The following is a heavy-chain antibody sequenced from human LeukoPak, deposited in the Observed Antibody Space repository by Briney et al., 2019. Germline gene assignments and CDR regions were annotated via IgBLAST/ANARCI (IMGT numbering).Heavy chain of an antibody. V-gene: IGHV1-8*03. CDR1: GYTFTSYD. J-gene: IGHJ2*01. D-gene: IGHD1-26*01. CDR2: MNPNSGNT. CDR3: ARFSGSYKKGYWYFDL. Sequence: ASVKVSCKASGYTFTSYDINWVRQATGQGLEWMGWMNPNSGNTGYAQKFQGRVTITADESTSTAYMELSSLRSEDTAVYYCARFSGSYKKGYWYFDLWGRGTLVTVSS.